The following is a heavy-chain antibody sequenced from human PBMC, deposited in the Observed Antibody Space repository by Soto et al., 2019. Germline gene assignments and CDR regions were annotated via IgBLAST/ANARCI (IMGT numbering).Heavy chain of an antibody. V-gene: IGHV1-8*01. J-gene: IGHJ6*02. CDR2: MNPNSGTT. D-gene: IGHD3-10*01. CDR1: GYTFNSYD. Sequence: QVPLVQSGAAGNKPGASVKVSCKASGYTFNSYDINWVRKATGQGHERMGWMNPNSGTTGNAQKFQGIVTMTRNTDITTAYMGLNSLRFEATAVYYCSVRFGIWCQGTTVTVSS. CDR3: SVRFGI.